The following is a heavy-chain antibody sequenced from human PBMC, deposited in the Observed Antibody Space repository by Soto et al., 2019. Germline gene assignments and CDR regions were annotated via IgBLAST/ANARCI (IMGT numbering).Heavy chain of an antibody. Sequence: QVQLVQSGAEVKKPGASVKVSCKASGYTFTSYGISWVRQAPGQGLEWMGWISAYNGNTNYAQKLQGRVTMTTDTSTSTAYMELRSLRSDDTAVYYCARDQRGMTKQQLVPVTDNWFDPWGQGTLVTVSS. V-gene: IGHV1-18*01. D-gene: IGHD6-13*01. J-gene: IGHJ5*02. CDR2: ISAYNGNT. CDR3: ARDQRGMTKQQLVPVTDNWFDP. CDR1: GYTFTSYG.